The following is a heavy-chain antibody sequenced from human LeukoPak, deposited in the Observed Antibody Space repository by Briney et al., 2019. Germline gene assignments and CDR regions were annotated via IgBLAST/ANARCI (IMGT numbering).Heavy chain of an antibody. CDR3: ASSIRHYYDSSGYRDY. J-gene: IGHJ4*02. CDR1: GFTFSSYW. V-gene: IGHV3-74*01. D-gene: IGHD3-22*01. CDR2: INTDGSST. Sequence: PGGSLRLSCAASGFTFSSYWMHWVRQAPGKGLVWVSRINTDGSSTSYADSVKGRFTISRDNAKNTLYLQMNSLRAEDTAVYYCASSIRHYYDSSGYRDYWGQGTLVTVSS.